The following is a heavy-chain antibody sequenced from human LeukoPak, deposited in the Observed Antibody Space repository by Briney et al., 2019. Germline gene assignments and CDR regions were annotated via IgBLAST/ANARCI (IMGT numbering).Heavy chain of an antibody. D-gene: IGHD3-10*01. CDR2: INPNSGGT. CDR1: GYTFTGYY. Sequence: GASVKVSCKASGYTFTGYYMHWVRQAPGQGLEWMGWINPNSGGTNYAQKFQGRVTMIRDTSISTAYMELSRLRSDDTAVYYCARPRGPYYYYYGMDVWGQGTTVTVSS. V-gene: IGHV1-2*02. J-gene: IGHJ6*02. CDR3: ARPRGPYYYYYGMDV.